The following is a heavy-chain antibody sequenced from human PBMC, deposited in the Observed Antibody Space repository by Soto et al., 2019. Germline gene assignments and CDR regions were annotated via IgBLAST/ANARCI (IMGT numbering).Heavy chain of an antibody. V-gene: IGHV3-21*01. CDR1: GFPFTTYS. Sequence: GGSLRLSCAASGFPFTTYSMNWVRQAPGKGLEWVSSISTRGDTYYADSVKGRFTISRNNDNNSVSLQMNSLRAEDTAVYYCGGEETRWPLAFWLDVWGQGTTVTVSS. D-gene: IGHD2-15*01. CDR2: ISTRGDT. J-gene: IGHJ6*02. CDR3: GGEETRWPLAFWLDV.